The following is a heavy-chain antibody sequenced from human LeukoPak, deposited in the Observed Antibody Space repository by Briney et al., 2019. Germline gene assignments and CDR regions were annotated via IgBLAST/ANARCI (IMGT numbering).Heavy chain of an antibody. CDR2: IGSSSSYI. V-gene: IGHV3-21*01. CDR3: ARDQRAIVATIFAFDI. Sequence: PGGSLRLSCAASGFTFSSYSMNWVRQAPGKGLEWVSSIGSSSSYIYYADSVKGRFTISRDNAKNSLYLQMNSLRAEDTAVYYCARDQRAIVATIFAFDIWGQGTMVTVSS. CDR1: GFTFSSYS. D-gene: IGHD5-12*01. J-gene: IGHJ3*02.